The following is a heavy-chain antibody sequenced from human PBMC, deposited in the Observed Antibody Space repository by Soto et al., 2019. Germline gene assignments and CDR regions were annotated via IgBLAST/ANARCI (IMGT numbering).Heavy chain of an antibody. D-gene: IGHD3-10*01. J-gene: IGHJ6*02. Sequence: SETLSLTCTVSGGSISSGDYYWSWIRQPPGKGLEWIGYIHYSGSTNYNPSLKSRVTISVDTSKNQFSLKLSSVTAADTAVYYCARQALLWFGELSTLPYGMDVWGQGTTVTVSS. V-gene: IGHV4-61*08. CDR1: GGSISSGDYY. CDR3: ARQALLWFGELSTLPYGMDV. CDR2: IHYSGST.